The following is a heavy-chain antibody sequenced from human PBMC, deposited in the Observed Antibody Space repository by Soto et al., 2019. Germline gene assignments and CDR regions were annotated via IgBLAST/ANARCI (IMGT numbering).Heavy chain of an antibody. CDR1: GYTLTNYA. CDR2: IDPGSGKA. J-gene: IGHJ4*02. D-gene: IGHD2-8*01. CDR3: TRDLNGGNPFDY. V-gene: IGHV1-3*01. Sequence: QVQLVQSGAEVKKPGASVRVSCKPSGYTLTNYAIQWVRQAAGQRLEWLGWIDPGSGKATYSQKFQGRIIITRDNSASPFYMDLSSLTSEDTAVYFCTRDLNGGNPFDYWGQGALVTVSS.